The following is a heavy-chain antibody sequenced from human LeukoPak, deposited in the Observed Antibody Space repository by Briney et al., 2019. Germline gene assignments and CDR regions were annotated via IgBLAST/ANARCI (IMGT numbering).Heavy chain of an antibody. CDR1: GYSISSGYY. D-gene: IGHD4-17*01. CDR2: IYYSGST. V-gene: IGHV4-61*01. CDR3: ARGDYTFDY. J-gene: IGHJ4*02. Sequence: SETLSLTCAVSGYSISSGYYWGWIRQPPGKGLEWIGYIYYSGSTNYNPSLKSRVTISVDTSKNQFSLKLSSVTAADTAVYYCARGDYTFDYWGQGTLVTVSS.